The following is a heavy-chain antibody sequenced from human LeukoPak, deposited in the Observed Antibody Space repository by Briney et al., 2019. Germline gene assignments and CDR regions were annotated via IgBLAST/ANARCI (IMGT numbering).Heavy chain of an antibody. CDR2: ISGNSNVK. V-gene: IGHV3-48*01. Sequence: GGSLRLSCAVSGFTFSSYSMNWVPQAPGKGLEWVSYISGNSNVKNYPDSVKGRFTISRDNAKNSLYLRMNSLRAEDTAVYYCARDLPVTREFDYWGQGTLVTVSS. J-gene: IGHJ4*02. CDR3: ARDLPVTREFDY. CDR1: GFTFSSYS. D-gene: IGHD4-17*01.